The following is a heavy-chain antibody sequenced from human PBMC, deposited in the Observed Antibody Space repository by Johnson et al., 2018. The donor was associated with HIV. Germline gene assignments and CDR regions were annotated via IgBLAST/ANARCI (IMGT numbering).Heavy chain of an antibody. CDR2: INWNGGST. D-gene: IGHD3-10*01. CDR3: ARGVLLWFRELSSLNDAFDI. Sequence: VLLVESGGGLVQPGGSLRLSCAASGFTFDDYGMSWVRQAPGKGLEWVSCINWNGGSTGYADSVKGRFTISRDNAKNSLYLQMNSLRAEDTALYYCARGVLLWFRELSSLNDAFDIWGQGTMVTVSS. V-gene: IGHV3-20*04. CDR1: GFTFDDYG. J-gene: IGHJ3*02.